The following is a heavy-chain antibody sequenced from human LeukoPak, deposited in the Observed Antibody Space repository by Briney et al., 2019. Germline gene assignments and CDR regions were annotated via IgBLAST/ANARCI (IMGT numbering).Heavy chain of an antibody. J-gene: IGHJ6*04. V-gene: IGHV3-21*01. CDR2: ISSSSSYI. D-gene: IGHD1-1*01. CDR1: GFTFSSYS. CDR3: AILQLERRPYYYGMDV. Sequence: GGSLRLSCAASGFTFSSYSMNWVRQAPGKGLERVSSISSSSSYIYYADSVKGRFTISRDNAKNSLYLQMNSLRAEDTAVYYCAILQLERRPYYYGMDVWGKGTTVTVSS.